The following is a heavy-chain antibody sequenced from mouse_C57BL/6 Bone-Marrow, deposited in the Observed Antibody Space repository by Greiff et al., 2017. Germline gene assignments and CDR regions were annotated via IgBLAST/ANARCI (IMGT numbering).Heavy chain of an antibody. Sequence: QVQLKQPGTELVKPGASVKLSCKASGYTFTSYWMHWVKQRPGQGLEWIGNINPSNGGTNYNEKFKSKATLTVAKSSSTAYMQLSSLTSEDSAVYYCAREDYSNPGWFAYWGQGTLVTVSA. CDR2: INPSNGGT. CDR3: AREDYSNPGWFAY. J-gene: IGHJ3*01. D-gene: IGHD2-5*01. CDR1: GYTFTSYW. V-gene: IGHV1-53*01.